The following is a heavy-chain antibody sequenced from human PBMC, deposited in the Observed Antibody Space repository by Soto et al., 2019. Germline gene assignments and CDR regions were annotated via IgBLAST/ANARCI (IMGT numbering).Heavy chain of an antibody. V-gene: IGHV1-18*01. CDR3: ARDASTTRRLYSSSWYESRAFDI. CDR1: GYTFTSYG. J-gene: IGHJ3*02. D-gene: IGHD6-13*01. CDR2: ISAYNGNT. Sequence: GASLKVPCKASGYTFTSYGISWVRQAPGQGLEWMGWISAYNGNTNYAQKLQGRVTMTTDTSTSTAYMELRSLRSDDTAVYYCARDASTTRRLYSSSWYESRAFDIWGQGTMVTVS.